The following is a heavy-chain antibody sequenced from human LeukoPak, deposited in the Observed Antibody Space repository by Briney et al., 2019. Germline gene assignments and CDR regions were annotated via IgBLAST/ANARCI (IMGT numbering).Heavy chain of an antibody. CDR2: MWFGATT. Sequence: SETLSLTCTVSGDSISSSNSYWGWFRQPPGKGLEWIGSMWFGATTSYDPSLKSRVTISNDPSKNQFSLKLSSVTAADTALYYCARGRRGSYFQDYWGQGTLVTVSS. J-gene: IGHJ4*02. D-gene: IGHD1-26*01. V-gene: IGHV4-39*07. CDR1: GDSISSSNSY. CDR3: ARGRRGSYFQDY.